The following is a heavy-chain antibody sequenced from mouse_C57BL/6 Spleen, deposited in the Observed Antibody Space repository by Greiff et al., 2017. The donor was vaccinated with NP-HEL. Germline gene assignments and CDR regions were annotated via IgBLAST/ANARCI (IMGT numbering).Heavy chain of an antibody. CDR3: ARHYGNPFYAMDY. D-gene: IGHD2-1*01. V-gene: IGHV1-80*01. CDR1: GYAFSSYW. Sequence: VQRVESGAELVKPGASVKISCKASGYAFSSYWMNWVKQRPGKGLEWIGQIYPGDGDTNYNGKFKGKATLTADKSSSTAYMQLSSLTSEDSAVYFCARHYGNPFYAMDYWGQGTSVTVSS. J-gene: IGHJ4*01. CDR2: IYPGDGDT.